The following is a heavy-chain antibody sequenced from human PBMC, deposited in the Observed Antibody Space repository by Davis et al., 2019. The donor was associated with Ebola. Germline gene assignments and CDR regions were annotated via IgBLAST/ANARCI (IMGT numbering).Heavy chain of an antibody. J-gene: IGHJ4*02. CDR2: ISGSGGST. CDR1: GFTFSSYA. CDR3: AKRLGEAFDY. D-gene: IGHD3-10*01. V-gene: IGHV3-23*01. Sequence: GESLKISCAASGFTFSSYAMSWVRQAPGKGLEWVSAISGSGGSTYYADSVKGRFTISRDNSKNTLYLQMNSLRAEDTAVYYCAKRLGEAFDYWGQGTLVTVSS.